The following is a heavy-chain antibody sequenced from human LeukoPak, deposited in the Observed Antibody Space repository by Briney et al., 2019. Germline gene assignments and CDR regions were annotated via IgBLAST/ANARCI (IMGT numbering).Heavy chain of an antibody. CDR1: GYTFTSYY. CDR2: INPSGGST. Sequence: ASVKVSCKASGYTFTSYYMHWVRQAPGQGLEWMGIINPSGGSTSYAQKFQGRVTMTRDTSTSTVYMELSSLRSEDTAVYYCARAGVGGYYDSSGYGEMVSYYYYYMDVWGKGTTVTVSS. D-gene: IGHD3-22*01. V-gene: IGHV1-46*01. J-gene: IGHJ6*03. CDR3: ARAGVGGYYDSSGYGEMVSYYYYYMDV.